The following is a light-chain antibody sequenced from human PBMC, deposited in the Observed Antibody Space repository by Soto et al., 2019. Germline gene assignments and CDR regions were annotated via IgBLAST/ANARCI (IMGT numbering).Light chain of an antibody. J-gene: IGKJ1*01. Sequence: DIVLTQSPATVSLSPGDRATLSCRASQSVSSNLAWYQQKPGQAPRLLISGASTRATGIPARFSGSGSGTEFTLTISSLQSEDFAVYYCQQYNKWLWTFGQGTKVDI. CDR2: GAS. V-gene: IGKV3-15*01. CDR3: QQYNKWLWT. CDR1: QSVSSN.